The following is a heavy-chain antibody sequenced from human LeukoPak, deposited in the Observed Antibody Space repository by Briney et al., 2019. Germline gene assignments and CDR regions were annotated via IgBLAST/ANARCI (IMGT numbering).Heavy chain of an antibody. D-gene: IGHD3-10*01. Sequence: GGSLRLSCAASGFTFSSYWMHWVRQAPGKGLEWVAHIKPDGSEKKYVDSLKGRFTISRDNAKNSLYLQMNSLRAEDTAVYYCARDRGWLQFENWGQGTLVTVSS. CDR2: IKPDGSEK. J-gene: IGHJ4*02. V-gene: IGHV3-7*01. CDR1: GFTFSSYW. CDR3: ARDRGWLQFEN.